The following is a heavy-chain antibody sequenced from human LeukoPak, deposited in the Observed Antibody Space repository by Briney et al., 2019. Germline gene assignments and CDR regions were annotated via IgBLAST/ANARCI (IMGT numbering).Heavy chain of an antibody. D-gene: IGHD4/OR15-4a*01. CDR3: ARRAGAYSHPYGY. CDR2: IYSDNT. Sequence: GGSLRLSCAASGFTFSSYAMSWVRQAPGKGLEWVSFIYSDNTHYSDSVKGRFTISRDNSKNTLYLQMNSLRAEDTTVYYCARRAGAYSHPYGYWGQGTLVTVSS. V-gene: IGHV3-53*01. J-gene: IGHJ4*02. CDR1: GFTFSSYA.